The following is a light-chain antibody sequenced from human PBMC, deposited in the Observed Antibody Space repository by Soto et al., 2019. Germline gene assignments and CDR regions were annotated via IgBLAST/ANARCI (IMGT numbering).Light chain of an antibody. CDR2: GAS. J-gene: IGKJ1*01. CDR1: QGVSNY. V-gene: IGKV1-27*01. CDR3: QKYNSAPHT. Sequence: DIQMTHSPSSLSASVGDNVTTTCRASQGVSNYLAWYQQKPGKVPTLLIHGASTLQSGVPSRFSGSGSGTDFTLTISSLQPEDVATYYCQKYNSAPHTFGQGTKVDIK.